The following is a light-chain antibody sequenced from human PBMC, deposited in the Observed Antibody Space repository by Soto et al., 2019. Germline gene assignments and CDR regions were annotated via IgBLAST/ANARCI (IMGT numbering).Light chain of an antibody. J-gene: IGKJ3*01. CDR3: QKYSSVPV. CDR1: QAIRNF. Sequence: DIQMTQSPTSLSASVGERVTITCRARQAIRNFVAWYQQKPGKAPKLLIYAASTLQSGVPSRFSGSGSGTDFTLTINSLQPEDVATYSCQKYSSVPVFGPGTKVEIK. CDR2: AAS. V-gene: IGKV1-27*01.